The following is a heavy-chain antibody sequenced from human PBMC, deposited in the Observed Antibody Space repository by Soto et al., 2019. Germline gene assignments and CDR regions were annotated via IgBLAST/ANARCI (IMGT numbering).Heavy chain of an antibody. CDR3: ARGHSTDCSNGVCSFFYNHEMDV. V-gene: IGHV1-2*04. CDR1: GYSFTDYH. Sequence: ASVKVSCKASGYSFTDYHIHWVRQAPGQGREWLGRINPKSGGTSTAQKFQGWVTMTRDRSISTVYMELTRLRSDDTAVYFCARGHSTDCSNGVCSFFYNHEMDVWGQGTTVIVS. D-gene: IGHD2-8*01. CDR2: INPKSGGT. J-gene: IGHJ6*02.